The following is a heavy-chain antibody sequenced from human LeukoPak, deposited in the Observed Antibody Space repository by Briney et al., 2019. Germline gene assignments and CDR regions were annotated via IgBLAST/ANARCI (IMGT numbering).Heavy chain of an antibody. V-gene: IGHV3-33*01. CDR1: GFTFSSYG. D-gene: IGHD3-22*01. CDR3: ARKPYDSSGSDY. CDR2: IWYDGSNK. Sequence: GGSLRLSCAASGFTFSSYGMHWVRQAPGKGLEWVAVIWYDGSNKYYADSVKGRFTISRDNSKNTLYLQMNSLRAEDTAVYYCARKPYDSSGSDYWGQGTLVTVSP. J-gene: IGHJ4*02.